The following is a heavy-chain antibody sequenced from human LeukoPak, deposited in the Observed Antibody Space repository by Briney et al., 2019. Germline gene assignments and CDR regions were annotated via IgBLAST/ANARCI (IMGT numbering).Heavy chain of an antibody. CDR1: GGSFSGYY. J-gene: IGHJ5*02. CDR2: INHSGST. CDR3: TSQTVARWFDP. V-gene: IGHV4-34*01. Sequence: SETLSLTCAVYGGSFSGYYWSWIRQPPGKGLEWIGEINHSGSTNYNPSLKSRVTISVDTSKNQFSLKLSSVTAAETAVYYCTSQTVARWFDPWGEGPLVTVSS. D-gene: IGHD1-14*01.